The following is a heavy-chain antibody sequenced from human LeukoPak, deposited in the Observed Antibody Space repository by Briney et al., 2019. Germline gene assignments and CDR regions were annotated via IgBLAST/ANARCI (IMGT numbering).Heavy chain of an antibody. V-gene: IGHV1-18*01. Sequence: ASVKVSCKTSRYTFNKYGLIWVRQAPGQGLEWMGWVSLYESDTKYGQNFQGRVTLTTDSSTYTAYLELKSLRFDDTAVYYCARGGYYDSSGYYRSWFDPWGQGTLVTVSS. D-gene: IGHD3-22*01. J-gene: IGHJ5*02. CDR2: VSLYESDT. CDR3: ARGGYYDSSGYYRSWFDP. CDR1: RYTFNKYG.